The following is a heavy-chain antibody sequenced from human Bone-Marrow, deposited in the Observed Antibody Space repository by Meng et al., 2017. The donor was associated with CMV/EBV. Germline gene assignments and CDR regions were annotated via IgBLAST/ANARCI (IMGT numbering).Heavy chain of an antibody. CDR1: GYTFTSYD. D-gene: IGHD3-3*01. CDR2: MNPNSGNT. Sequence: ASVKVSYKASGYTFTSYDINWVRQATGQGLEWMGWMNPNSGNTGYAQKFQGRVTITRNTSISTAYMELSSLRSEDTAVYYCARAGSHDFWSGYLSYYYYYGMDVWGQGTTVTVSS. V-gene: IGHV1-8*01. J-gene: IGHJ6*02. CDR3: ARAGSHDFWSGYLSYYYYYGMDV.